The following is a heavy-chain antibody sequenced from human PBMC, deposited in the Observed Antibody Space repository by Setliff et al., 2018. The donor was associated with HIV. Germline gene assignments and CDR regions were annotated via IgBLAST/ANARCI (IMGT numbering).Heavy chain of an antibody. CDR3: NMGHYRKSSE. CDR1: GFSFSEFW. Sequence: GESLKISCAASGFSFSEFWMNWVRQAPGKGLEWVANIKADESEKYYVDSVKGQFTISRDNTKNSLFLQMDRLRVEDTAVYYCNMGHYRKSSEWGRGTLVTVPS. J-gene: IGHJ4*02. CDR2: IKADESEK. V-gene: IGHV3-7*03. D-gene: IGHD3-10*01.